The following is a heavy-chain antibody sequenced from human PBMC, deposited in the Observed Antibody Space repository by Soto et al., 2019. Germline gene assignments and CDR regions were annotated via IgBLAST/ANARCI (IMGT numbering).Heavy chain of an antibody. J-gene: IGHJ6*02. CDR1: GGTFSSYA. V-gene: IGHV1-69*05. CDR3: ARGHDYSIYYYYYYGMDV. Sequence: SVKVSCKASGGTFSSYAVSWVRQAPGQGLEWMGGIIPIFGTANYAQKFQGRVTMTTDTSTSTAYMELRSLRSDDTAVYYCARGHDYSIYYYYYYGMDVWGQGTTVTVS. CDR2: IIPIFGTA. D-gene: IGHD4-4*01.